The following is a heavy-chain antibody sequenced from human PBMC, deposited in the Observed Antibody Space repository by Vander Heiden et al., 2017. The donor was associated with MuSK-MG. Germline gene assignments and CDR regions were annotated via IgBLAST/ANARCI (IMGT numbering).Heavy chain of an antibody. Sequence: QVQLQQWGAGLLKPSETLSLTCAVYGGSFSGYSWNWIRQPPGKGLEWIGEINHSGSTNYNPSLKSRVTISVDTSKNQFSLKLSSVTAADTAVYYCARGGGYDILTGYYRAEYF. CDR3: ARGGGYDILTGYYRAEYF. J-gene: IGHJ1*01. CDR1: GGSFSGYS. D-gene: IGHD3-9*01. CDR2: INHSGST. V-gene: IGHV4-34*01.